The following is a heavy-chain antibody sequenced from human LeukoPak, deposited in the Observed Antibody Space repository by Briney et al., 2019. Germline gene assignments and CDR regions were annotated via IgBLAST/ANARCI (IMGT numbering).Heavy chain of an antibody. CDR1: GFTFSSYS. CDR3: ARDEDYYDSSGLDY. D-gene: IGHD3-22*01. CDR2: ISSGSSYI. V-gene: IGHV3-21*01. J-gene: IGHJ4*02. Sequence: GGSLRLSCAASGFTFSSYSMNWVRQAPGKGLEWVSSISSGSSYIYYADSVKGRFTISRDNAKNSLYLQMNSLRAEDTAVYYCARDEDYYDSSGLDYWGQGTLVTVSS.